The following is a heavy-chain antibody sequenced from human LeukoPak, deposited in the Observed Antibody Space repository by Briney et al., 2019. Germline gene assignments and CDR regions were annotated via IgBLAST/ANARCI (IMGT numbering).Heavy chain of an antibody. V-gene: IGHV1-2*02. CDR2: INTNTGET. Sequence: ASVKVSCKASGYTFIYYYMNWVRQAPGQGLEWMGWINTNTGETNYAQKFQGRVTMTRDTSTSTVYMELSSLRSEDTAVYYCARVRDGYNDAYDIWGQGTMVTVHS. J-gene: IGHJ3*02. D-gene: IGHD5-24*01. CDR3: ARVRDGYNDAYDI. CDR1: GYTFIYYY.